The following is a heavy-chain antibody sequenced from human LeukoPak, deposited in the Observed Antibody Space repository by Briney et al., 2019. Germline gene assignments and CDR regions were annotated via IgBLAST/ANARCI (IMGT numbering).Heavy chain of an antibody. J-gene: IGHJ5*02. V-gene: IGHV1-3*01. D-gene: IGHD2-15*01. CDR3: ATSGRCSGGSCYSVNWFDP. CDR2: NNAGNGNT. CDR1: GYTFTSYA. Sequence: GASVKVSCKGSGYTFTSYAMHWVRQAPGQRLEWMGWNNAGNGNTKYSQKFQGRVTITRDTSASTAYMELSSLRSEGTAVYYCATSGRCSGGSCYSVNWFDPWGQGTLVTVSS.